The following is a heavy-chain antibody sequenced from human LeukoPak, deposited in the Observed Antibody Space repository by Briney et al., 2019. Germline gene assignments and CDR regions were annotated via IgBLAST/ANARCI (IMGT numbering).Heavy chain of an antibody. D-gene: IGHD4-23*01. CDR1: GYSFTCYW. CDR3: ARGTSGGNQTVFDY. J-gene: IGHJ4*02. Sequence: GESLKISCKGSGYSFTCYWIGWVRQIPGKGLEWIGIIYPGDSDTRYSPSFQGQVTISADKSISTAYLQWSSLTASDPAMYYCARGTSGGNQTVFDYWGQGTLVTVSS. CDR2: IYPGDSDT. V-gene: IGHV5-51*01.